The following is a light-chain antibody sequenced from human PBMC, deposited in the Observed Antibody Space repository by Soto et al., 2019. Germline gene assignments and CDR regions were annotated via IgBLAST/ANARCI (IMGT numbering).Light chain of an antibody. J-gene: IGKJ4*01. CDR2: DAS. CDR3: QQYGTSVLT. V-gene: IGKV3-20*01. CDR1: QSVNNAY. Sequence: EIVLTQSPGTLSLSPGERATLSCRASQSVNNAYLAWYQQKPGQAPRLLIYDASNRATGIPDRFSGSGSGTDFTLTISRLEPEDFAVYYCQQYGTSVLTVGGGTKLEI.